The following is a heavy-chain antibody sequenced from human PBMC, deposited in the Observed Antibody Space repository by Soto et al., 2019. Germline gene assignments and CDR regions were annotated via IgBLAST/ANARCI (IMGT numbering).Heavy chain of an antibody. CDR2: FYYSGST. CDR1: GGSISSSSYY. J-gene: IGHJ4*02. D-gene: IGHD2-15*01. CDR3: ASPYCSGGSCYSGSGARFDY. V-gene: IGHV4-39*01. Sequence: QLQLQESGPGLVKPSETLSLTCTVSGGSISSSSYYWGWIRQPPGKGLEWIGSFYYSGSTYYNPSLKSRVTISVDTSKNQFSLKLSSVTAADTAVYYCASPYCSGGSCYSGSGARFDYWGQGNLVTVSS.